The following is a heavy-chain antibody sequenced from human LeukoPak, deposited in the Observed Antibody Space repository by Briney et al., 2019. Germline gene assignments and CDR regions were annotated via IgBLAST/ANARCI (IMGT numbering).Heavy chain of an antibody. D-gene: IGHD5-24*01. J-gene: IGHJ6*03. CDR3: ARDLGIRDGYNFNYYYYMDV. CDR2: IYYSGST. V-gene: IGHV4-59*01. CDR1: GGSISSYY. Sequence: SETLSLTCTVSGGSISSYYWSWIRQPPGKGLEWIGYIYYSGSTNYNPSLKSRVTISVDTSKNQFSLKLSSVNAADTAVYYCARDLGIRDGYNFNYYYYMDVWGKGTTVSVSS.